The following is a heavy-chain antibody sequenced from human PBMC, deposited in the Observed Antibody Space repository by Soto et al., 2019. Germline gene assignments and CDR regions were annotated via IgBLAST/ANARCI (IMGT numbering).Heavy chain of an antibody. CDR2: ISGSATFT. Sequence: EVQLLESGGGLVQPGGSLRISCAASGFTFNIYAMSWVRQAPGRGLEWVSAISGSATFTYYADSVKGRFTISRDNSKNTLFLQMNSLRAEDTALYYCTKDRPRESGYYVGAQEYFQHWGQGTLVTVSS. CDR1: GFTFNIYA. D-gene: IGHD5-12*01. V-gene: IGHV3-23*01. CDR3: TKDRPRESGYYVGAQEYFQH. J-gene: IGHJ1*01.